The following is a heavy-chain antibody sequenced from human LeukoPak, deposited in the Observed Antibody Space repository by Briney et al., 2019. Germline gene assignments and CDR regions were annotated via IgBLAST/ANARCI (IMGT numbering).Heavy chain of an antibody. Sequence: GGSLRLSCAASGFTFSSYEMNWVRQAPGKGLEWVSYISSSGSTIYYADSVKGRFTISRDNAKNSLYLQMNSLRAEDAAAYYCARLTYYYDSSGYWVFDYWGQGTLVTVSS. V-gene: IGHV3-48*03. D-gene: IGHD3-22*01. CDR2: ISSSGSTI. CDR1: GFTFSSYE. CDR3: ARLTYYYDSSGYWVFDY. J-gene: IGHJ4*02.